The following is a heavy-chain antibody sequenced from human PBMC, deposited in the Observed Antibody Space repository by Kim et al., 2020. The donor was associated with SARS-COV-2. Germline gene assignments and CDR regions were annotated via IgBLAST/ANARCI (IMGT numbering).Heavy chain of an antibody. V-gene: IGHV1-2*06. CDR2: INPNSGGT. Sequence: ASVKVSCKASGYTFTGYYMHWVRQAPGQGLEWMGRINPNSGGTNYAQKFQGRVTMTRDTSISTAYMELSRLRSDDTAVYYCARDGGLYSSSWYPEENWFDPWGQGTLVTVSS. CDR3: ARDGGLYSSSWYPEENWFDP. CDR1: GYTFTGYY. D-gene: IGHD6-13*01. J-gene: IGHJ5*02.